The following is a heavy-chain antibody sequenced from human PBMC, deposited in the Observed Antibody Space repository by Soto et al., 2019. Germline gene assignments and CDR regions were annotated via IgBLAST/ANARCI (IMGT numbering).Heavy chain of an antibody. CDR2: IIPIFGTE. CDR3: ARDPPLEYDSSGYKGDYGIDV. CDR1: GGTFSSYA. V-gene: IGHV1-69*13. Sequence: GASVKVSCKASGGTFSSYAISWVRQAPGQGREWMGGIIPIFGTENYAQKFQGRVTITADESTSTAYMELSSLRSEDTAVDYCARDPPLEYDSSGYKGDYGIDVWGQGTTVTVSS. D-gene: IGHD3-22*01. J-gene: IGHJ6*02.